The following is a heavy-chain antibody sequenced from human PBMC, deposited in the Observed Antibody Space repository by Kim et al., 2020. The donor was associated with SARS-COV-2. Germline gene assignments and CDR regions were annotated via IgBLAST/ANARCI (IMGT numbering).Heavy chain of an antibody. V-gene: IGHV3-21*01. J-gene: IGHJ4*02. D-gene: IGHD6-13*01. CDR2: ISSNSSNI. CDR1: GFTFSSYS. CDR3: ARDSAGGAAAGCFDY. Sequence: GGSLRLSCAASGFTFSSYSMNWVRQAPGKGLEWVSSISSNSSNIYYADSVKGRFTISRDNAKNSLYLQMNSLRAEDTAVYYCARDSAGGAAAGCFDYWGQGALGTASS.